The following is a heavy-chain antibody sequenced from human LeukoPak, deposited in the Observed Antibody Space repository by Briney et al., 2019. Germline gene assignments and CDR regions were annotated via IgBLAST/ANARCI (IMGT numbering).Heavy chain of an antibody. Sequence: SVKVSCKASGYTFTSYAMNWVRQAPGQGLEWMGGIIPIFGTANYAQKFQGRVTITADESTSTAYMELSSLRSEDTAVYYCARSLGAHPEDYWGQGTLVTVSS. CDR3: ARSLGAHPEDY. V-gene: IGHV1-69*13. CDR1: GYTFTSYA. J-gene: IGHJ4*02. D-gene: IGHD1-14*01. CDR2: IIPIFGTA.